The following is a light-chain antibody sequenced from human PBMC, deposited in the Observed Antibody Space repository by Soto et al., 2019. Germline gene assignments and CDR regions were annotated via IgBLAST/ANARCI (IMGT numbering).Light chain of an antibody. V-gene: IGLV2-14*01. CDR2: DVS. CDR1: SSDVGGYNY. Sequence: QSALTQPASVSGSPGQSITISCTGTSSDVGGYNYVSWYQQHPGKAPKLVIYDVSNRPSGVSDRFSGSKSGNTASLTISGLQAEDEASYYCSSYTYSSTLVVFGGGTKLTVL. CDR3: SSYTYSSTLVV. J-gene: IGLJ2*01.